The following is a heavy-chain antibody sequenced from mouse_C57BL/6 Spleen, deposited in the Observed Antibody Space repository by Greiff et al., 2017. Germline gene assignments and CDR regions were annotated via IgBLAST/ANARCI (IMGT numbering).Heavy chain of an antibody. D-gene: IGHD2-3*01. V-gene: IGHV3-6*01. CDR2: ISYDGSN. J-gene: IGHJ3*01. Sequence: VQLKESGPGLVKPSQSLSLTCSVTGYSITSGYYWYWIRQFPGNKLEWMGYISYDGSNNYNPSLKNRISITRDTSKNQVFLKLNSVTTEDTATYYWARGPYEGEFAYWGQGTLVTVSA. CDR1: GYSITSGYY. CDR3: ARGPYEGEFAY.